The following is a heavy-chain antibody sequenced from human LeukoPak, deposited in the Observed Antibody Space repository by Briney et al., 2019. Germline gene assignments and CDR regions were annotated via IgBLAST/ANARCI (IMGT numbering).Heavy chain of an antibody. D-gene: IGHD1-14*01. Sequence: GGTLRLSCAASGFTLSDYWLHGVRQAPGKGLVWVSRVNSDGSSPSYADSVKGRFTNSSDNAKNTLSLHMHRVKAEDMAVYDCARDRNRSAGGVIYWGQGTLVSVCS. CDR3: ARDRNRSAGGVIY. J-gene: IGHJ4*02. V-gene: IGHV3-74*01. CDR2: VNSDGSSP. CDR1: GFTLSDYW.